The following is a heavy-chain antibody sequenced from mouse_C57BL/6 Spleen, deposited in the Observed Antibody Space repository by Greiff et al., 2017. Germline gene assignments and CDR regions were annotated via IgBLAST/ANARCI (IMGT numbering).Heavy chain of an antibody. J-gene: IGHJ4*01. CDR2: INPNNGGT. CDR3: ARPTTVVADYAMDY. D-gene: IGHD1-1*01. Sequence: VPLPQPGTELGKPGASVKLSWKASGYTFTSYWMPWVKPGPGQGLEWIGNINPNNGGTNYNEHIKSKATLNVDKSPSTAYMQLSSLTSEESAVYYCARPTTVVADYAMDYWGQGTSVTVSS. CDR1: GYTFTSYW. V-gene: IGHV1-53*01.